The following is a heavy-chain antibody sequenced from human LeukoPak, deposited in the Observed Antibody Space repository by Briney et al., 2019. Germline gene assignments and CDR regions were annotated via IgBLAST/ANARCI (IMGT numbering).Heavy chain of an antibody. CDR3: ARERWANSLDY. CDR2: ISSSSTI. V-gene: IGHV3-48*01. CDR1: GFTFSSCS. D-gene: IGHD1-26*01. Sequence: GGSLRLSCAASGFTFSSCSMNWVRQAPGKGLEWVSYISSSSTIYYADSVKGRFTISRDNAKNSLYLQMNSLRAEDTAVYYCARERWANSLDYWGQGTLVTVSS. J-gene: IGHJ4*02.